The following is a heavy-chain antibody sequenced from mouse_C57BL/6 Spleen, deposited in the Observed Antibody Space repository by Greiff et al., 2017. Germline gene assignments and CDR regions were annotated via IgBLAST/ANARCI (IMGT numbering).Heavy chain of an antibody. J-gene: IGHJ2*01. CDR1: GYSITSGYY. CDR3: ARENYGGNFDY. D-gene: IGHD1-1*02. CDR2: ISYDGSN. V-gene: IGHV3-6*01. Sequence: DVKLQESGPGLVKPSQSLSLTCSVTGYSITSGYYWNWIRQFPGNKLEWMGYISYDGSNNYNPSLKNRISITRDTSKNQFFLKLNSVTTEDTATYYCARENYGGNFDYWGQGTTLTVSS.